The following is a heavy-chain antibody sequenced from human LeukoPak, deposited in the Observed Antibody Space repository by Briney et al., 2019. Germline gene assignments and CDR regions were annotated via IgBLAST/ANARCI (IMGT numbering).Heavy chain of an antibody. CDR1: GFMFSSNT. CDR2: IKEDGREK. J-gene: IGHJ4*02. Sequence: GGSLRLSCVVSGFMFSSNTMTWVRQAPGKGLEWVANIKEDGREKHYADSGRGRTTISRDNAKNSLYLQMYSLRAEDTAVYYCATGGRRYYADWGQGTLVTVSS. V-gene: IGHV3-7*01. CDR3: ATGGRRYYAD. D-gene: IGHD2/OR15-2a*01.